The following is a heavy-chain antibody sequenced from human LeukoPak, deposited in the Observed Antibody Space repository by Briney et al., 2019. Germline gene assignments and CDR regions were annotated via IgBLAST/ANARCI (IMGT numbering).Heavy chain of an antibody. CDR1: GFSLRSSE. CDR3: ARDTVNGPFVISLDL. Sequence: GGSLRLSCEASGFSLRSSEMNWVRQAPGKGPEWVAHINSGDNVEFYADSVRGRFPMSRDNDLLYLHLNSLRDEEKAVYYCARDTVNGPFVISLDLWGQGVMVTVSS. CDR2: INSGDNVE. J-gene: IGHJ5*02. D-gene: IGHD2-8*01. V-gene: IGHV3-48*03.